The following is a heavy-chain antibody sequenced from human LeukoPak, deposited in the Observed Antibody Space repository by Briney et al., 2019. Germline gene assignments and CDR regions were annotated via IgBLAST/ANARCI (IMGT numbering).Heavy chain of an antibody. J-gene: IGHJ3*02. CDR3: AKDSVGGNGAYDGFDI. V-gene: IGHV3-23*01. D-gene: IGHD2-8*01. Sequence: GGSLRLSCAASGFTFSSYAMTWVRQAPGKGLEWVSTIEKSDDSTWYAESVKGRFTISRDNSKNTLYLQVNSLRAEDTAAYYCAKDSVGGNGAYDGFDIWGQGTMVTVSS. CDR2: IEKSDDST. CDR1: GFTFSSYA.